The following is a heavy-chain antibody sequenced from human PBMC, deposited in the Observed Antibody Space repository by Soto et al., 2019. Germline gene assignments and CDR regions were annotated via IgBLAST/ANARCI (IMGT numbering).Heavy chain of an antibody. J-gene: IGHJ5*02. D-gene: IGHD3-3*01. CDR1: GGSNSSGGYY. CDR3: ARAQSGGKSITILGVVRKYNWFDP. Sequence: SETLSLTCTVSGGSNSSGGYYWSWIRHHPGKGLEWIGYIYYSGSTYYNPSLKSRVTISVDTSKNQFSLKLSSVTAADTAVYYCARAQSGGKSITILGVVRKYNWFDPWGQGTVVTYPQ. V-gene: IGHV4-31*03. CDR2: IYYSGST.